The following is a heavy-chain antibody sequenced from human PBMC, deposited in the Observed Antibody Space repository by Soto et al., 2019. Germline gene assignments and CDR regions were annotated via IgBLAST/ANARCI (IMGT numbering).Heavy chain of an antibody. D-gene: IGHD1-1*01. CDR1: EFIFSYYA. Sequence: GXLRLSCAASEFIFSYYAIHWFRQAPGKGLEWVAVISNDETSKYYADSVKGRFTISRDNSENTLYLQMSSLSAEDTAVYYCAKDRFPKGDARLMEHWGQGTLVTVS. V-gene: IGHV3-30*18. CDR2: ISNDETSK. J-gene: IGHJ4*02. CDR3: AKDRFPKGDARLMEH.